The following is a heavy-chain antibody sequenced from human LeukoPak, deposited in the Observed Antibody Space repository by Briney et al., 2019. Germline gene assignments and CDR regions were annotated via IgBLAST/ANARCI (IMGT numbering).Heavy chain of an antibody. J-gene: IGHJ4*02. CDR3: ATGPPGTVVRLGRDY. V-gene: IGHV1-8*03. CDR1: GYTFTTLD. Sequence: ASVKVSCKASGYTFTTLDINWVRQATGQGLEWMGWINPNSGNRGYAQKFQGRVTITGDTSISTAYMELSSLRSEDTAVYYCATGPPGTVVRLGRDYWGQGTLVTVSS. CDR2: INPNSGNR. D-gene: IGHD4-23*01.